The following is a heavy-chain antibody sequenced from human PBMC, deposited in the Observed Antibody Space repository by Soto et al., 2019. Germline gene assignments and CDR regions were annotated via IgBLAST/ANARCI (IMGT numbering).Heavy chain of an antibody. Sequence: NGLEWVSYISSSGSTIYYPDSVKGRFTISRDNAKNSLYLQMNSLRAEDTAVFFFQAEDGIRDVRSVSAFLLNRSSDL. J-gene: IGHJ2*01. V-gene: IGHV3-11*01. D-gene: IGHD3-10*02. CDR2: ISSSGSTI. CDR3: QAEDGIRDVRSVSAFLLNRSSDL.